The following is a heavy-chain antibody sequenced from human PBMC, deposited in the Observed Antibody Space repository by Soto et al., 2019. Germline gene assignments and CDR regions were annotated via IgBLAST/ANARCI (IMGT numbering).Heavy chain of an antibody. CDR3: ASFTHYDFWSGFETFDY. CDR2: ISGSGGST. Sequence: EVQLLASGGGLVQPGGSLRLSCAASGFTFSSYAMSWVRQAPGKGLEWVSAISGSGGSTYYADSVKGRFTISRDNSKNTLYLQMNSLRAEDTAVYYCASFTHYDFWSGFETFDYWGQGTLVTVSS. J-gene: IGHJ4*02. CDR1: GFTFSSYA. D-gene: IGHD3-3*01. V-gene: IGHV3-23*01.